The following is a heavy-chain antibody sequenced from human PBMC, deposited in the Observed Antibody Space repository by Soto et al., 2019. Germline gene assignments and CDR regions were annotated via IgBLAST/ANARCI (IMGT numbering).Heavy chain of an antibody. J-gene: IGHJ5*02. D-gene: IGHD3-10*01. V-gene: IGHV6-1*01. CDR2: TYYRSRWYN. CDR1: GDSVSSKTAA. CDR3: ARDRFSGDNLFAP. Sequence: PSQTLSLTCAISGDSVSSKTAAWNWLRQSPSRGLEWLGRTYYRSRWYNDYAVSVKSRIAINPDTSKNQFSLQLNFVTPEDTAVYYCARDRFSGDNLFAPWSQGSLVLVSS.